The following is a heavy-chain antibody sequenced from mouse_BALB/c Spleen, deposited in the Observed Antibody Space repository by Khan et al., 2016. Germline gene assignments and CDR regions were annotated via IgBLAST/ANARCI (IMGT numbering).Heavy chain of an antibody. J-gene: IGHJ4*01. V-gene: IGHV1-9*01. Sequence: QVQLQQSGAELMKPGASVKISCKATGYTFSSYWIEWVKQRPGHGLEWIGEILPGSGSTNYNEKFKGKATFTADTSSNTAYMQLSSLTSEDSAVYYWAGSHYYGRSYAMDYWGQGTSVTVSS. CDR3: AGSHYYGRSYAMDY. CDR2: ILPGSGST. D-gene: IGHD1-1*01. CDR1: GYTFSSYW.